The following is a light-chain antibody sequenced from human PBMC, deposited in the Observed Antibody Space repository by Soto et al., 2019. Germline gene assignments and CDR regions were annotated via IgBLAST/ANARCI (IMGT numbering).Light chain of an antibody. CDR1: KSFRGL. V-gene: IGKV3-11*01. J-gene: IGKJ5*01. Sequence: EVVLTQSPVTLSLSPGERATLSCRASKSFRGLLAWYQQKPGQAPRLLIYDAYNSATGIPPRFSGSGSGTDFTLTISSLEPEDSAVYYCQQRHMWPITFGQGTRLEIK. CDR2: DAY. CDR3: QQRHMWPIT.